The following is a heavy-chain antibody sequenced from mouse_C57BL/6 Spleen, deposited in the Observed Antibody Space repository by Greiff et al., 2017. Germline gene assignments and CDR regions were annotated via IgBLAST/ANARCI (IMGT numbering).Heavy chain of an antibody. CDR1: GYTFTSYW. Sequence: QVQLQQPGAELVKPGASVKVSCKASGYTFTSYWMHWVKQRPGQGLEWIGRIHPSDSDTNYNQKFKGKATLTVDKSSSPAYMQLCSLTSEDSAVYYYAIPPRGSSFDYWGQGTTLTVSS. CDR2: IHPSDSDT. CDR3: AIPPRGSSFDY. D-gene: IGHD1-1*01. J-gene: IGHJ2*01. V-gene: IGHV1-74*01.